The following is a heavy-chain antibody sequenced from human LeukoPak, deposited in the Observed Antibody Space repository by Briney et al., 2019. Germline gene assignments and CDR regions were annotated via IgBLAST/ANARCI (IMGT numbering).Heavy chain of an antibody. CDR2: ISDRGDTT. Sequence: PGGSLRLSCAASGFTLTNYALTWVRQAPGKGLEFVSGISDRGDTTYYADSVKGRFTISRDNSKSTLSLQMHSLRAEDTAVYYCAKSSRGFYPVIEFWGQGTLVTVSS. J-gene: IGHJ4*02. D-gene: IGHD3-22*01. CDR1: GFTLTNYA. CDR3: AKSSRGFYPVIEF. V-gene: IGHV3-23*01.